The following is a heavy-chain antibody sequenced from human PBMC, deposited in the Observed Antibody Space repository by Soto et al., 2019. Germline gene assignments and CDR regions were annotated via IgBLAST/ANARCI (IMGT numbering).Heavy chain of an antibody. Sequence: VSLRLSCAASGFTFSSYSMNWVRQAPGKGLEWVSSISSSSSYIYYADSVKGRFTISRDNAKNSLYLQMNSLRAEDTAVYYCARDPQPSGRPSYGMDVWGQGTTVTVSS. CDR3: ARDPQPSGRPSYGMDV. D-gene: IGHD1-1*01. V-gene: IGHV3-21*01. CDR1: GFTFSSYS. CDR2: ISSSSSYI. J-gene: IGHJ6*02.